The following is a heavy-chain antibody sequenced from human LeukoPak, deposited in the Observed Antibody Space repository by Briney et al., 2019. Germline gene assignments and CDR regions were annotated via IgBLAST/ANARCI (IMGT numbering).Heavy chain of an antibody. CDR3: AKDTAYYYDSSGYWGALDY. D-gene: IGHD3-22*01. J-gene: IGHJ4*02. CDR2: ISWNSGSI. V-gene: IGHV3-9*01. CDR1: GFTFDDYA. Sequence: GGSLRLSCAASGFTFDDYAMHWVRQAPGKGLEWVSGISWNSGSIGYADSVKGRFTISRDNAKNSLYLQMNSLRAEDTALYYCAKDTAYYYDSSGYWGALDYWGQGTLVTVSS.